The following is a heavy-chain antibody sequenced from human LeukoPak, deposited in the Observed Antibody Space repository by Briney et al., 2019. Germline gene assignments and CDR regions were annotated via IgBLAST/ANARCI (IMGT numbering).Heavy chain of an antibody. CDR2: MNPNSGNT. CDR1: GYTFTGYY. V-gene: IGHV1-8*02. D-gene: IGHD3-10*01. CDR3: ARSHPLSFMFG. J-gene: IGHJ4*02. Sequence: ASVKVSCKASGYTFTGYYMHWVRQATGQGLEWMGWMNPNSGNTGYAQKFQGRVTMTRNTSISTAYMELSSLRSEDTAVYYCARSHPLSFMFGWGQGTLVTVSS.